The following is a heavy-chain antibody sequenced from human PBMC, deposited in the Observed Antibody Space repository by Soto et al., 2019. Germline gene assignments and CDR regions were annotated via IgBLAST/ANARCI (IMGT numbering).Heavy chain of an antibody. V-gene: IGHV1-46*01. CDR1: GYTFTSYY. CDR2: INPSGGST. D-gene: IGHD2-15*01. Sequence: ASVKVSCKASGYTFTSYYMHWVRQAPGQGLEWMGIINPSGGSTSYAQKFQGRVTMTRDTSTSTVYMELSSLRSEDTAVYYCARGRTMVVAATPFGPPYGMDVWGQGTTVTVSS. J-gene: IGHJ6*02. CDR3: ARGRTMVVAATPFGPPYGMDV.